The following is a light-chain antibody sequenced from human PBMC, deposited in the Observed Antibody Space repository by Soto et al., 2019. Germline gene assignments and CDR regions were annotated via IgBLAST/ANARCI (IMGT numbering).Light chain of an antibody. V-gene: IGKV1-39*01. CDR2: AAS. CDR1: QSISSY. CDR3: QQLNSYPLIT. J-gene: IGKJ5*01. Sequence: DIQMTQSPSSLSASVGDRVTITCRASQSISSYLNWYQQKPGKAPKLLIYAASSLQSGVPSRFSGSGSGTDFTLTISSLQPDDFATYYCQQLNSYPLITFGQGTRLEIK.